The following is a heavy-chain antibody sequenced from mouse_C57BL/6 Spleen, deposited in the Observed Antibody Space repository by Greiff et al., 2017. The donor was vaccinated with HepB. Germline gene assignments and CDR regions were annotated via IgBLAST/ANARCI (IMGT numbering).Heavy chain of an antibody. V-gene: IGHV1-81*01. Sequence: VQLQQSGAELARPGASVKLSCKASGYTFTSYGISWVKQRTGQGLEWIGEIYPRSGNTYYNEKFKGKATLTADKSSSTAYMEFRSLTSEDSAVYFCARRTTVPYYAMDYWGQGTSVTVSS. D-gene: IGHD1-1*01. J-gene: IGHJ4*01. CDR2: IYPRSGNT. CDR3: ARRTTVPYYAMDY. CDR1: GYTFTSYG.